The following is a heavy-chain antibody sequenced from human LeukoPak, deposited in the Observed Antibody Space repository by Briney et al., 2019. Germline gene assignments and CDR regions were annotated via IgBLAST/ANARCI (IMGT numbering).Heavy chain of an antibody. V-gene: IGHV3-30*03. D-gene: IGHD5-24*01. J-gene: IGHJ4*02. CDR3: AREISQRWLQFNPNEFDY. CDR2: ISYDGSNK. CDR1: GFTFSSYG. Sequence: PGGSLRLSCAASGFTFSSYGMHRVRQAPGKGLEWVAVISYDGSNKYYADSVKGRFTISRDNSKNTLYLQMNSLRAEDTAVYYCAREISQRWLQFNPNEFDYWGQGTLVTVSS.